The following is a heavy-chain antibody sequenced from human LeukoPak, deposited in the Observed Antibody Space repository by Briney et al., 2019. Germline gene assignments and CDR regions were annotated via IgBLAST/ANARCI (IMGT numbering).Heavy chain of an antibody. D-gene: IGHD3-10*01. J-gene: IGHJ6*03. Sequence: SETLSLTCTVSGGSISSYYWSWIRQPAGKGLEWIGRIYTSGSTNYNPSLKSRVTISVDTSKNQFSLKLSSVTAADTAVYYCASFSVIGYYMDVWGKGTTVTVSS. CDR3: ASFSVIGYYMDV. V-gene: IGHV4-4*07. CDR2: IYTSGST. CDR1: GGSISSYY.